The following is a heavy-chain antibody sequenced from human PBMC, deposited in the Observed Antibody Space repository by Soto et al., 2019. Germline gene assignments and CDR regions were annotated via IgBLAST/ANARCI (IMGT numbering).Heavy chain of an antibody. D-gene: IGHD6-19*01. CDR2: VNQDGTQK. Sequence: EVQLVESGGGLVQPGGSLRLSCAGSGFTFSGYWMTWVRQPPGKGLEWVASVNQDGTQKFYVDSVKGRCTISRDNAKNSLFLQMISLRAEDTAVYYCARWESSDWYLGIWGQGTLVTVSS. CDR3: ARWESSDWYLGI. V-gene: IGHV3-7*03. CDR1: GFTFSGYW. J-gene: IGHJ4*02.